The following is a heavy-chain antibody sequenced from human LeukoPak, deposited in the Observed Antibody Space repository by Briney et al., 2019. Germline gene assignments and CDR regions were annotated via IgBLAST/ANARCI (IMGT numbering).Heavy chain of an antibody. D-gene: IGHD2-15*01. J-gene: IGHJ2*01. Sequence: SVKVSCKVSGYTLTALSMHCVRQAPGKGREWMGGFDPEEGETIYAQKFPGRVTIPEDTSTDTAYMELSSLRCEDTAVDYCAADFNCSGGSCYGAQFDLWGRGTLVTVSS. CDR2: FDPEEGET. V-gene: IGHV1-24*01. CDR3: AADFNCSGGSCYGAQFDL. CDR1: GYTLTALS.